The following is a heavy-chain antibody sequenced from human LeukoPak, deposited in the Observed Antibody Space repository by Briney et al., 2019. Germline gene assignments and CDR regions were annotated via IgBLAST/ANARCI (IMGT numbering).Heavy chain of an antibody. CDR2: INHSGST. Sequence: SETLSLTCAVYGGSFSGYYWSWIRQPPGKGLEWIGEINHSGSTNYNPSPKSRVTISVDTSKNQFSLKLSSVTAADTAVYYCASIAAAGTYNSRYYYYYGMDVSGKGTTVTVSS. V-gene: IGHV4-34*01. D-gene: IGHD6-13*01. CDR3: ASIAAAGTYNSRYYYYYGMDV. J-gene: IGHJ6*04. CDR1: GGSFSGYY.